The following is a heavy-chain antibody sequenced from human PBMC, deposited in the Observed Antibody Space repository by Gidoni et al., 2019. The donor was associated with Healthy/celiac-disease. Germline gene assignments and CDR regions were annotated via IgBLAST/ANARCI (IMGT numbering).Heavy chain of an antibody. J-gene: IGHJ4*02. D-gene: IGHD2-21*02. CDR3: ATGIYCGGDCYSDYFDY. CDR2: ISYDGINK. Sequence: QVQLVESGGGVVQPGRSLRLSCAASGFTFSSYAMHWVRQAPGKGLEWVAVISYDGINKYYADSVKGRFTISRDNSKNTLYLQMNSLRAEDTAVYYCATGIYCGGDCYSDYFDYWGQGTLVTVSS. CDR1: GFTFSSYA. V-gene: IGHV3-30-3*01.